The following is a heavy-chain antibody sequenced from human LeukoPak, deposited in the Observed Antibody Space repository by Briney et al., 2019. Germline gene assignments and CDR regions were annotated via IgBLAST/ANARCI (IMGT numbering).Heavy chain of an antibody. D-gene: IGHD1-26*01. CDR3: ARDDGSATLGFDS. J-gene: IGHJ4*02. CDR2: VIPILGTT. V-gene: IGHV1-69*05. CDR1: GTTFSRSA. Sequence: SVQVSCKASGTTFSRSAISWVRQAPGQGLEWIGGVIPILGTTNYAQKFQDRVSITTDESTSTAYMEVSSLRSVDTAVYYCARDDGSATLGFDSWGQGTLVTVSS.